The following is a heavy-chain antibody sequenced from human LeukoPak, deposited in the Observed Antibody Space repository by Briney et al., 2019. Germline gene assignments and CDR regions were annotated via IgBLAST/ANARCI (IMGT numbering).Heavy chain of an antibody. CDR2: IYHSGST. CDR1: GGSISSGDYY. J-gene: IGHJ4*02. Sequence: SETLSLTCTVSGGSISSGDYYWSWIRQPPGKGLEWIGEIYHSGSTNYNPSLKSRVTISVDKSKNQFSLKLSSVTAADTAVYYCASSSSWLNYFDYWGQGTLVTVSS. CDR3: ASSSSWLNYFDY. D-gene: IGHD6-13*01. V-gene: IGHV4-39*07.